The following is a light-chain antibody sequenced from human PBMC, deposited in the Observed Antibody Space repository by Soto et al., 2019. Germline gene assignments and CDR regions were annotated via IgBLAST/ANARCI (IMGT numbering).Light chain of an antibody. J-gene: IGLJ2*01. CDR2: EVS. V-gene: IGLV2-14*01. CDR3: SSYKPSSPLYVV. Sequence: QSALTQPASVSGSPGQSITISCTGTSSDLGGYNYVSWYQQHPGKAPKLMIYEVSNRPSGVSNRFSGSKSGNTASLTISGRQAEEEADYYCSSYKPSSPLYVVFGGGTKLTVL. CDR1: SSDLGGYNY.